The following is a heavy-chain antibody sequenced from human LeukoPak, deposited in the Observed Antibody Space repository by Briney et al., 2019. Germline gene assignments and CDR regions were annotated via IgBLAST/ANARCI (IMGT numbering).Heavy chain of an antibody. D-gene: IGHD5-18*01. J-gene: IGHJ6*02. CDR1: GFTFSSYW. CDR2: IKQDGSEK. Sequence: GGSLRLSCAASGFTFSSYWMSWVRQAPGKGLEWVANIKQDGSEKYYVDSVKGRFTISRDNAKNSLYLQMNSLRAEDTAVYYCCRRWLNYYYYGMDVWGQGTTVTVSS. CDR3: CRRWLNYYYYGMDV. V-gene: IGHV3-7*01.